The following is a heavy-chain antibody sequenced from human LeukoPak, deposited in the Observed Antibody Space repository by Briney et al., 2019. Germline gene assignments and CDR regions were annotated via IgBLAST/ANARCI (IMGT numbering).Heavy chain of an antibody. D-gene: IGHD3-3*01. CDR3: ARFAEEDFGYFDY. V-gene: IGHV3-11*01. J-gene: IGHJ4*02. CDR2: ISSSGSTI. CDR1: GFTSSDYY. Sequence: GGSLRLSCAASGFTSSDYYMSWIRQAPGKGLEWVSYISSSGSTIYYADSVKGRFTISRDNAKNTLYLQMNSLRAEDTAVYYCARFAEEDFGYFDYWGQGTLVTVSS.